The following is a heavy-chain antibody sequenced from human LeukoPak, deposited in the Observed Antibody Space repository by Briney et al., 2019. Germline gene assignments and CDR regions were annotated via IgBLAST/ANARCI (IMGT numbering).Heavy chain of an antibody. Sequence: PGGSLRLSCAASGFTFSSYSMNWVRQAPGKGLEWVSYISSSSSTIYYADSVKGRFTISRDNAKNSLYLQMNSLRAEDTAVYYCARALDNWNDFTYLYYWGQGTLVTVSS. V-gene: IGHV3-48*04. CDR1: GFTFSSYS. D-gene: IGHD1-20*01. CDR3: ARALDNWNDFTYLYY. CDR2: ISSSSSTI. J-gene: IGHJ4*02.